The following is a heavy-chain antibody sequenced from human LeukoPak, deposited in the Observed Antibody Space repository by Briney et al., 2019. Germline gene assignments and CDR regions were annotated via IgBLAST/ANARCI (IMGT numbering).Heavy chain of an antibody. Sequence: GASVKVSCKASGGTFSSYAISWVRQAPGQGLEWMGRIIPILGIANYAQKFQGRVTITADKSTSTAYMELSSLRSEDTAVYYCARGLIPDCSSTSCYGSYYYYGMDVWGQGTTVTVSS. V-gene: IGHV1-69*04. CDR1: GGTFSSYA. CDR2: IIPILGIA. CDR3: ARGLIPDCSSTSCYGSYYYYGMDV. D-gene: IGHD2-2*01. J-gene: IGHJ6*02.